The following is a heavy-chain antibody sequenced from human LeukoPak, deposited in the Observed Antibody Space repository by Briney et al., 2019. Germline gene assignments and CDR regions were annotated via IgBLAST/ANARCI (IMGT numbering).Heavy chain of an antibody. CDR2: MNPNSGNT. CDR1: VYTFTSYD. CDR3: ARVKGTMDDFWSDYRQVLDY. D-gene: IGHD3-3*01. J-gene: IGHJ4*02. Sequence: ASLKVSCKSSVYTFTSYDINWVRQATGQGLEWMGWMNPNSGNTGYAQKFQGRVTMTRNTSISTAYMELSSLRFEDTAVYYCARVKGTMDDFWSDYRQVLDYWGQGTLVTVA. V-gene: IGHV1-8*01.